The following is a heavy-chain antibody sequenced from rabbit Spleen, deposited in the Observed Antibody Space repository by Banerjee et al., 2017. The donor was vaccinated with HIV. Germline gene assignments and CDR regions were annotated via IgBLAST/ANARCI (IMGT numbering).Heavy chain of an antibody. Sequence: QSLEESGGDLVKPGASLTLTCTASGVSFSISSYMCWVRQAPGRGLEWIACIDAGSSTFTYFATWAKGRFTISKTSSTTVTLQMTRLTAADTATYFCVREVAGKFNLWGPGTLVTVS. CDR1: GVSFSISSY. D-gene: IGHD4-1*01. J-gene: IGHJ4*01. CDR2: IDAGSSTFT. V-gene: IGHV1S40*01. CDR3: VREVAGKFNL.